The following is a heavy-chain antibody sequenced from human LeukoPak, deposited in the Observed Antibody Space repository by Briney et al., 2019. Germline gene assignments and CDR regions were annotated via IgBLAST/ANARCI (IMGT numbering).Heavy chain of an antibody. D-gene: IGHD6-13*01. CDR3: ARVGAAAGA. CDR2: IYYSGST. J-gene: IGHJ4*02. V-gene: IGHV4-59*12. Sequence: TSETLSLTCAVSGGSISSYYWSWIRQPPGKGLEWIGSIYYSGSTYYNPSLKSRVTISVDTSKNQFSLKLSSVTAADTAVYYCARVGAAAGAWGQEPWSPSPQ. CDR1: GGSISSYY.